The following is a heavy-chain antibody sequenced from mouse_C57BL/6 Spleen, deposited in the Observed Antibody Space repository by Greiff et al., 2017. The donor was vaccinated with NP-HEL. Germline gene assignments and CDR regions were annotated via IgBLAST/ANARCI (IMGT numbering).Heavy chain of an antibody. Sequence: QVQLQQSGAELVKPGASVKLSCKASGYAFSSYWMHWVKQRPGQGLEWIGQIYPGDGDTNYNGKFKGKATLTADKSSSTAYMQLSSLTSEDSAVYFCARGGSSLYLYFDGWGTGATVTVST. CDR2: IYPGDGDT. CDR1: GYAFSSYW. J-gene: IGHJ1*03. CDR3: ARGGSSLYLYFDG. V-gene: IGHV1-80*01. D-gene: IGHD1-1*01.